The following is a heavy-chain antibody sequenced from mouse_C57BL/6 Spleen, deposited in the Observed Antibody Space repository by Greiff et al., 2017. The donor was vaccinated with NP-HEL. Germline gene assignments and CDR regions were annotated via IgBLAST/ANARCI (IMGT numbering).Heavy chain of an antibody. Sequence: VQLQQSGAELVKPGASVKLSCKASGYTFTSYWMHWVKQRPGQGLEWIGMIHPNSGSTNYNEKFKSKATLTVDKSSSTAYMQLSSLTSEDSAVYYCARSGITAYFDYWGQGTTLTVSS. D-gene: IGHD1-2*01. CDR2: IHPNSGST. J-gene: IGHJ2*01. V-gene: IGHV1-64*01. CDR3: ARSGITAYFDY. CDR1: GYTFTSYW.